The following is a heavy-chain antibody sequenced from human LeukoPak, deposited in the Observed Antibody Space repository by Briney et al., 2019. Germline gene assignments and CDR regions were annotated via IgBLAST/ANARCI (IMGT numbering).Heavy chain of an antibody. CDR2: VYTTGTT. V-gene: IGHV4-4*07. Sequence: PSETLSLTCTVSGGSISNYYWTWIRQPAGKGLEWIGRVYTTGTTNYNPSLKSRVTMSVDTSENQFSLKLSPVTAADTAVYYCARAYYGELTGGYFDYWGQGTLVTVSS. J-gene: IGHJ4*02. CDR3: ARAYYGELTGGYFDY. CDR1: GGSISNYY. D-gene: IGHD4-17*01.